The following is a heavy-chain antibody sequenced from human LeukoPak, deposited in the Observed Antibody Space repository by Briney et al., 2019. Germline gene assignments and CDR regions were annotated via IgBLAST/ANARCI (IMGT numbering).Heavy chain of an antibody. Sequence: GGSLRLSCAASGFTFSSYGMSWVRQAPDKGLEWVAVISYDGSNKYYADCVKGRFTISRDNSKNTLYLQMNSLRAEDTAVYYCAKGGGNSYFDYWGQGTLVTVSS. CDR1: GFTFSSYG. CDR2: ISYDGSNK. CDR3: AKGGGNSYFDY. D-gene: IGHD3-16*01. V-gene: IGHV3-30*18. J-gene: IGHJ4*02.